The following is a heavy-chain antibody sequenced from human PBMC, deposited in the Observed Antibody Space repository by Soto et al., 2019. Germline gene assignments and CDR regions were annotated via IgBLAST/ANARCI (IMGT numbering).Heavy chain of an antibody. Sequence: PSETLSLTCTVSGGSIGSGDYYWSWIRQPPGKGLEWIGYIYYSGSTYYNPSLKSRVTISVDTSKNQFSLKLSSVTAADTAVYYCARESGPYYYDSSGYFDYWGQGTLVTVSS. J-gene: IGHJ4*02. V-gene: IGHV4-30-4*01. CDR1: GGSIGSGDYY. CDR3: ARESGPYYYDSSGYFDY. D-gene: IGHD3-22*01. CDR2: IYYSGST.